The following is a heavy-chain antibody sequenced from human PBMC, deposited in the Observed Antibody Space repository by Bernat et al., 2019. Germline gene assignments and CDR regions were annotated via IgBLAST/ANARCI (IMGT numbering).Heavy chain of an antibody. Sequence: EVQLVESGGGLVQPGGSLRLSCAASGFTFSSYWMHWVRQAPGKGLVWVSRINSDGSSTSYADSVKGRFTISRDNAKNTLYLQMNSLRAEDTAVYYCARSNYDFWSGYRANYYYYGMDVWGQGTTVTVSS. CDR1: GFTFSSYW. CDR3: ARSNYDFWSGYRANYYYYGMDV. J-gene: IGHJ6*02. V-gene: IGHV3-74*01. D-gene: IGHD3-3*01. CDR2: INSDGSST.